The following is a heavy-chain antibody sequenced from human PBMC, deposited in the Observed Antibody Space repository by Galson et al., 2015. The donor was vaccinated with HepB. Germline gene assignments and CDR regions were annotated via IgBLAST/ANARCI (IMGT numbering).Heavy chain of an antibody. D-gene: IGHD4-17*01. V-gene: IGHV1-18*01. CDR1: GYTFTSYG. Sequence: SVMVSCKASGYTFTSYGISWVRQAPGQGLEWMGWISAYNGNTNYAQKLQGRVTMTTDTSTSTAYMELRSLRSDDTAVYYCARPRTPDDYGDYDGAFDIWGQGTMVTVSS. J-gene: IGHJ3*02. CDR2: ISAYNGNT. CDR3: ARPRTPDDYGDYDGAFDI.